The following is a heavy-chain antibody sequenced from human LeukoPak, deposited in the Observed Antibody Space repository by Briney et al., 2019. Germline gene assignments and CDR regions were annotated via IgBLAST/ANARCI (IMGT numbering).Heavy chain of an antibody. J-gene: IGHJ4*02. CDR3: ARMIAAPTSDY. CDR2: IIAYNVNT. V-gene: IGHV1-18*01. CDR1: GYTFTSYG. D-gene: IGHD6-6*01. Sequence: ASVKVSCKASGYTFTSYGISWVRQAPGQGLEGMGWIIAYNVNTNYAQKLQGRGTITTDTSTSTAYMELRSLRSDDAAVYYCARMIAAPTSDYWGQGTLVTVSS.